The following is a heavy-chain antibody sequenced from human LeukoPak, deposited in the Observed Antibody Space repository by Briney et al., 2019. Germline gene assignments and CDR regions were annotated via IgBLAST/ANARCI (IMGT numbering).Heavy chain of an antibody. CDR3: ARMPHIAAAGPYYFDY. Sequence: NHSGTLSLTCAVFGGSISSDNWWSWVRQPPGKGLEWIGEIYHSGSTNYNPSLKSRVTISVDKSKNQFSLKLSSVTAADTAVYYCARMPHIAAAGPYYFDYWGQGTLVTVSS. CDR1: GGSISSDNW. J-gene: IGHJ4*02. V-gene: IGHV4-4*02. CDR2: IYHSGST. D-gene: IGHD6-13*01.